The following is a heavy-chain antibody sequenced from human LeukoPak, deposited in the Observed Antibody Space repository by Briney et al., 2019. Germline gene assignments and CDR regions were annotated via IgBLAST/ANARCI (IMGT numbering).Heavy chain of an antibody. D-gene: IGHD4-11*01. V-gene: IGHV4-59*01. J-gene: IGHJ4*02. CDR3: ARLRGNYFPDY. Sequence: SETLSLTCTVSGGDMSGYYWTWIRQSPGRRLEWIAYIHYSGSTNYNPSLKSRVTISVDTSKNQFSLRLNSVTAADTAVYYCARLRGNYFPDYWGQGTLVTVSS. CDR1: GGDMSGYY. CDR2: IHYSGST.